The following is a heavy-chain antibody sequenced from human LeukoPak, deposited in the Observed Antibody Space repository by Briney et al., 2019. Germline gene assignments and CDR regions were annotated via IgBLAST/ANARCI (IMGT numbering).Heavy chain of an antibody. V-gene: IGHV3-43D*03. CDR2: ISWDGGST. D-gene: IGHD6-19*01. CDR1: GFTFDDYA. Sequence: PGGSLRLSCAASGFTFDDYAMHWVRQAPGKGLEWVSLISWDGGSTYYADSVKGRFTISRDNSKNSLYLQMNSLRAEDTAVYYCAKDMRSGWYFPYFQHWGQGTLVTVSS. J-gene: IGHJ1*01. CDR3: AKDMRSGWYFPYFQH.